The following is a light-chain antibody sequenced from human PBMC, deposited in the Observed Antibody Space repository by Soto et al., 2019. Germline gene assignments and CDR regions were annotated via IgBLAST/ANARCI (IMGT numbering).Light chain of an antibody. CDR1: QSVGTN. CDR2: RAS. J-gene: IGKJ5*01. CDR3: QQYNKWTIT. Sequence: ERVMTQSPVTLSVSPGGSVTLSCRASQSVGTNLAWYQQKPGQAPSPLIYRASTRAAGLPDRFSGSGSETEFTLTISSLKSEDFAVYYCQQYNKWTITFGQGTRLEIK. V-gene: IGKV3-15*01.